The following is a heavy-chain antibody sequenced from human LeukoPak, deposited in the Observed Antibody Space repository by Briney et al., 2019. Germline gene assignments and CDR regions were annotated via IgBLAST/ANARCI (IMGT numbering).Heavy chain of an antibody. Sequence: ASVKVSCKASGGTFSSYAISWVRQAPGQGLEWMGWITNDNGNTNYGSNFQGRGTMTTDTSTSTAYMELRNLRSDDTAVYYCARQADDYYDSSGYFDYWGQGTLVTVSS. J-gene: IGHJ4*02. V-gene: IGHV1-18*01. CDR2: ITNDNGNT. D-gene: IGHD3-22*01. CDR3: ARQADDYYDSSGYFDY. CDR1: GGTFSSYA.